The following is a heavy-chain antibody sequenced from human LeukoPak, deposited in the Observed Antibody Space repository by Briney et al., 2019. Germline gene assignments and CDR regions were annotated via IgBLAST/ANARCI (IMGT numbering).Heavy chain of an antibody. CDR3: AGAGSNYGDYDY. V-gene: IGHV1-18*01. CDR1: GYTFTSYG. D-gene: IGHD4-17*01. J-gene: IGHJ4*02. CDR2: ISAYNGNT. Sequence: ASVKVSCKASGYTFTSYGISWVRQAPGQGLEWMGWISAYNGNTNYAQKLQGRVTMTPDTSTSTAYMELRSLRSDDTAVYYCAGAGSNYGDYDYWGQGTLVTVSS.